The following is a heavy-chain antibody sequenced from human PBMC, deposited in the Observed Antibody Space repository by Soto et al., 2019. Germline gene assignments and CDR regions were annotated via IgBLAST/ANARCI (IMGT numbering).Heavy chain of an antibody. Sequence: QVQLQESGPGLVKPSETLSLTCTVSGGSISSYYWSWIRQPPGTGLEWIGYIYYSGSTNYNPSLKSRVTISVDTSKNQFSLKLSSVTAADTAVYYCARGPLHYDFWSGYQGWFDPWGQGTLVTVSS. V-gene: IGHV4-59*01. CDR1: GGSISSYY. J-gene: IGHJ5*02. D-gene: IGHD3-3*01. CDR3: ARGPLHYDFWSGYQGWFDP. CDR2: IYYSGST.